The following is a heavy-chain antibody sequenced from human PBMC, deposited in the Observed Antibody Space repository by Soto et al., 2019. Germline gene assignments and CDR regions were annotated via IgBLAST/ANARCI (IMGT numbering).Heavy chain of an antibody. V-gene: IGHV1-18*01. CDR2: ISAHNGNT. Sequence: QVHLAQSGAEVKKPGASVKVSCKGSGYGFTTYGITWVRQAPGQGLEWMAWISAHNGNTNYAQKLQGRVTVTRDTSTSTACMARRRLRSDDTAVYYCARGRYGDYWGQGALVSVSS. CDR1: GYGFTTYG. J-gene: IGHJ4*02. D-gene: IGHD1-1*01. CDR3: ARGRYGDY.